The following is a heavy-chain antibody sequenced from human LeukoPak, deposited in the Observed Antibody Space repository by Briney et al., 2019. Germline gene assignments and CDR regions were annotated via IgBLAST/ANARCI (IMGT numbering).Heavy chain of an antibody. V-gene: IGHV3-30*04. CDR1: GFTISGDA. J-gene: IGHJ3*01. CDR2: ISFDGSYK. CDR3: ARETLDAPDL. D-gene: IGHD2-2*01. Sequence: PGTSLRLSCTASGFTISGDAMHWVRQAPGKGLQWVAHISFDGSYKYYADSVKGRFTISRDNSKNTLYLQMNSLRTDDTALFYCARETLDAPDLWGPGTLVTVSS.